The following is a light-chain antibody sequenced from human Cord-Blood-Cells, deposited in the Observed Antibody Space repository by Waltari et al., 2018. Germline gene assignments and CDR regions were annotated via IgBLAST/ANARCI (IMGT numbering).Light chain of an antibody. J-gene: IGKJ1*01. V-gene: IGKV1-5*03. CDR1: QSISSW. Sequence: DIQMTQSPSTLSASVGDRVTITCRPSQSISSWLAWYQQKPGKAPKLLISKASSSESGVPSRFSGSGSGTEYSLTISSLQPDDCATYYCQQYNSYSGAFGQGTKVEIK. CDR3: QQYNSYSGA. CDR2: KAS.